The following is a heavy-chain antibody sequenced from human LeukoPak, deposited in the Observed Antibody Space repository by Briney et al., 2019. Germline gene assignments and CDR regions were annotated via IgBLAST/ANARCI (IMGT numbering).Heavy chain of an antibody. CDR2: IYYGGST. CDR3: ASLIADPLESAFDI. CDR1: GGSISSYY. D-gene: IGHD2-15*01. J-gene: IGHJ3*02. Sequence: SETLSLTCTVSGGSISSYYWSWIRQPPGKGLEWIGYIYYGGSTNYNPSLKSRVTISVDTSKNQFSLKLSSVTAADTAVYYCASLIADPLESAFDIWGQGTMVTVSS. V-gene: IGHV4-59*08.